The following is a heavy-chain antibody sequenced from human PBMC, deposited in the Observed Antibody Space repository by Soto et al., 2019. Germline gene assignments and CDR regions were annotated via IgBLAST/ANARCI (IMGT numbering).Heavy chain of an antibody. CDR1: GYSFTSYW. V-gene: IGHV5-51*01. D-gene: IGHD5-12*01. CDR2: IYPGDSDT. J-gene: IGHJ6*02. CDR3: ARVVATTFYYYYGMDV. Sequence: GESLKISCKGSGYSFTSYWIGWVRQMPGKGLEWMGIIYPGDSDTRYSPSFQGQVTISADKSISTAYLQWSSLKASDTAMYYCARVVATTFYYYYGMDVWGQGTTVTVPS.